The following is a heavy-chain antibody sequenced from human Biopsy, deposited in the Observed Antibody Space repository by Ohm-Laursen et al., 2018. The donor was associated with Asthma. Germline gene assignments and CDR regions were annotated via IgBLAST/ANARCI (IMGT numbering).Heavy chain of an antibody. D-gene: IGHD6-13*01. CDR2: INPNSGGT. CDR3: ARGQKSAGDRWFDP. CDR1: GYTFIGCH. Sequence: ASVKVSCKASGYTFIGCHIHWMRQAPGQGLEWMGRINPNSGGTNYAQKFQGRVHMTRDTSISTAYMEVSRLRSDDTAVYYCARGQKSAGDRWFDPWGQGTLVTVSS. J-gene: IGHJ5*02. V-gene: IGHV1-2*06.